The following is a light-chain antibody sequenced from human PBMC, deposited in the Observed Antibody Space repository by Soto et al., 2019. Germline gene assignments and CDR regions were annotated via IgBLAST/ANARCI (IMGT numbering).Light chain of an antibody. Sequence: DIVMTQSPLSLPVTPREPASISCRSSQSLLHSNGYNYLDWYLQKPGQSPQLLIYLGSNRSSGVPDGFSGSGSGTDFTLKISRVEAEDVGVYYCMQALQTPPYTFGQGTKLEIK. CDR1: QSLLHSNGYNY. CDR2: LGS. J-gene: IGKJ2*01. CDR3: MQALQTPPYT. V-gene: IGKV2-28*01.